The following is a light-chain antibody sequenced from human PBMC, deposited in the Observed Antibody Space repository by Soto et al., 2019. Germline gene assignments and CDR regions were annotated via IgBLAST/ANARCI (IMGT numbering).Light chain of an antibody. CDR1: SSDVGGYIW. J-gene: IGLJ1*01. V-gene: IGLV2-14*01. CDR2: DVY. CDR3: VSYTSRSTYV. Sequence: QSALTQPASLSGSPGQSINISCTGTSSDVGGYIWVSWYQHHPGKAPKLVIYDVYQRPSGVSSRFSGSKSGNTAFLTISGLQTEDEADYYCVSYTSRSTYVFGSGTKVTVL.